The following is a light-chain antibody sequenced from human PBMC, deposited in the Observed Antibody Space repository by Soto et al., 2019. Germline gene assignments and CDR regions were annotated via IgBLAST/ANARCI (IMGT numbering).Light chain of an antibody. CDR2: EVS. J-gene: IGLJ1*01. V-gene: IGLV2-23*02. Sequence: QSALTQPASVSGSPGQSITISCTGTSSDVGSYNLVSWYQQHPGKAPKLIISEVSKRPSGVSNRFSGSKSGNTASLTISGLQAEDEADYYCCSYAGSYTFDVFGTGTQLTVL. CDR1: SSDVGSYNL. CDR3: CSYAGSYTFDV.